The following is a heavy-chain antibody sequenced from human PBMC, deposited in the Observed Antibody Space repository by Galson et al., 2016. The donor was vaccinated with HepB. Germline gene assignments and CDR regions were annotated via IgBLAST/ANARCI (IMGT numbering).Heavy chain of an antibody. CDR1: GYTFTSYG. V-gene: IGHV1-18*01. Sequence: SVKVSCKASGYTFTSYGIIWVRQAPGQGLEWMGWISGYNSKTNYAQELQGRITMTTNTSTSTAYMELRSLRSDDTAVYYCARGMSTIYMGHFDYWGRGTPVTVSS. J-gene: IGHJ4*02. CDR2: ISGYNSKT. CDR3: ARGMSTIYMGHFDY. D-gene: IGHD3-3*01.